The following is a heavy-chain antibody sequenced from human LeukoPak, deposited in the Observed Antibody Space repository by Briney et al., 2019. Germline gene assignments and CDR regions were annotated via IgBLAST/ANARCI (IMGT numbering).Heavy chain of an antibody. J-gene: IGHJ5*02. Sequence: PGGSLRLSCSASGFTFGDYAMNWVRQAPGKGLEWVGFIRSKAYGGTTEYAASVKGRFTISRDDSKSIAYLQMNTLKTEDTAVYYCTRTIMIVVGYNWFDPWGQGTLVTVSS. CDR1: GFTFGDYA. CDR3: TRTIMIVVGYNWFDP. CDR2: IRSKAYGGTT. V-gene: IGHV3-49*04. D-gene: IGHD3-22*01.